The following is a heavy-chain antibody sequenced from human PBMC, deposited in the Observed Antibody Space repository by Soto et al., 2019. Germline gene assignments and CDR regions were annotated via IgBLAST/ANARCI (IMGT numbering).Heavy chain of an antibody. CDR2: INPNSGGT. D-gene: IGHD3-3*01. Sequence: GASVKVSCKASGYTFTGYYMHWVRQAPGQGLEWMGWINPNSGGTNYAQKFQGWVTMTRDMSISTAYMELSRLRSDDTAVYYCAREETYYDFWSGYYRYYFDYWGQGTLVTVSS. CDR3: AREETYYDFWSGYYRYYFDY. V-gene: IGHV1-2*04. CDR1: GYTFTGYY. J-gene: IGHJ4*02.